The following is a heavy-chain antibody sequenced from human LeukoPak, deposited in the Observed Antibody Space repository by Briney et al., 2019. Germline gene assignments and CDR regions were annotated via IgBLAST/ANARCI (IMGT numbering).Heavy chain of an antibody. CDR2: IYTSGST. D-gene: IGHD6-13*01. J-gene: IGHJ5*02. Sequence: PSETLSLTCTVSGGSISSYYWSWIRQPAGKGLEWIGRIYTSGSTNYNPSLKSRVTMSVDTSKNQFSLKLSSVTAADTAVYYCARGDSSSWYGLFGFDPWGQGTLVTVSS. V-gene: IGHV4-4*07. CDR1: GGSISSYY. CDR3: ARGDSSSWYGLFGFDP.